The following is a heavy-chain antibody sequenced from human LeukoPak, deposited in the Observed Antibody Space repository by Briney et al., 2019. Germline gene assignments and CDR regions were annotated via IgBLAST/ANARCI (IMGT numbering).Heavy chain of an antibody. V-gene: IGHV3-48*03. CDR2: NRSNCTTI. J-gene: IGHJ3*02. CDR3: ARGGGPGYNDNAFAM. D-gene: IGHD5-24*01. CDR1: GFIFSNYE. Sequence: GGSLRLSCGAWGFIFSNYEVNGVRLTRGRGLEWILYNRSNCTTIYCADSVKRRFTVSRDNDKSSLYLQRKSLRAEDTALYYCARGGGPGYNDNAFAMWGQGTMVSVSS.